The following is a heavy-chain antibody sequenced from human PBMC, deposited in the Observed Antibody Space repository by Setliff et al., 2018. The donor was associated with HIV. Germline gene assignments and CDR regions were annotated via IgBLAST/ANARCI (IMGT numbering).Heavy chain of an antibody. V-gene: IGHV1-2*02. Sequence: ASVKVSCKASGYTFTGYYMHWVRQAPGQGLEWMGWNNPNSGGTNYAQKFQGRVTMTRDKSISTAYMELSRLRSDDTAVYYCARVAPTYYDILTGCAYYMDVWGKGTKVTVSS. J-gene: IGHJ6*03. CDR2: NNPNSGGT. CDR3: ARVAPTYYDILTGCAYYMDV. D-gene: IGHD3-9*01. CDR1: GYTFTGYY.